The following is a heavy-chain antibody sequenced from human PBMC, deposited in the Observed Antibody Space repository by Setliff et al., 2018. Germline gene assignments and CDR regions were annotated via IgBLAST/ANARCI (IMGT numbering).Heavy chain of an antibody. Sequence: ASVKVSCKASGFTFTDSIVNWVRQAPGQGLEWVGWLSPYSGNTYSAQTFQGRVTLTTDTSTTTAYMELRSLTSGDTAIYYCSRLVRFCTKISCQRLLGDDYWGQGALVTVSS. CDR1: GFTFTDSI. CDR3: SRLVRFCTKISCQRLLGDDY. D-gene: IGHD2-2*01. V-gene: IGHV1-18*01. J-gene: IGHJ4*02. CDR2: LSPYSGNT.